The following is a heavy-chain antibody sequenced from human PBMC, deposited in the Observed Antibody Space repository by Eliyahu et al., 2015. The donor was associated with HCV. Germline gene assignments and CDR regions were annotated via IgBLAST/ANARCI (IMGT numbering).Heavy chain of an antibody. J-gene: IGHJ4*02. CDR1: GFTFSGXG. CDR3: ARALYSGAWYGPDY. Sequence: QVQLVESGGGVVQPGRSLRLSCAAXGFTFSGXGMHWVRQAPGKGLEWVAVIWNHGNSAYYVDSVKGRFTISRDNSKNTLYLEMNSLRAEDTAVYYCARALYSGAWYGPDYWGQGTPVTVSS. CDR2: IWNHGNSA. V-gene: IGHV3-33*01. D-gene: IGHD6-19*01.